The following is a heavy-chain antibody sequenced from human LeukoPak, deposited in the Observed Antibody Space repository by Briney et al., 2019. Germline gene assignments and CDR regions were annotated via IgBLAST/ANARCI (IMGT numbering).Heavy chain of an antibody. J-gene: IGHJ4*02. CDR2: ISWNSGSI. CDR3: AKGIGSYPKTFFDY. CDR1: GFTFSSYA. V-gene: IGHV3-9*01. Sequence: PGGSLRLSCAASGFTFSSYAMSWVRQAPGKGLEWVSGISWNSGSIGYADSVKGRFTISRDNAKNSLYLQMNSLRAEDTALYYCAKGIGSYPKTFFDYWGQGTLVTVSS. D-gene: IGHD3-16*02.